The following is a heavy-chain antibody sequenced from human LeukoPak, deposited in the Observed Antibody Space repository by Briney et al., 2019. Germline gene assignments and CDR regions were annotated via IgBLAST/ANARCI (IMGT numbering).Heavy chain of an antibody. J-gene: IGHJ4*02. Sequence: SVTVSCKASGGTFSSYAISWVRQAPGQGVEWMGRIIPIFGTANYAQKFQGRVTITTDESTSTAYMELSSLRSEDTAVYYCARDSGDDGYYNSVGDYWGQGTLVTVSS. CDR1: GGTFSSYA. CDR3: ARDSGDDGYYNSVGDY. D-gene: IGHD5-24*01. CDR2: IIPIFGTA. V-gene: IGHV1-69*05.